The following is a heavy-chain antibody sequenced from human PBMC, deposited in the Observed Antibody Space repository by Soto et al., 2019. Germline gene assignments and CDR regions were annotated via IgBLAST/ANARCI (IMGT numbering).Heavy chain of an antibody. CDR2: IYLGYSDT. CDR1: GYSFTNYW. J-gene: IGHJ5*01. CDR3: ARANVWTAGFFAINSSNT. D-gene: IGHD3-16*01. Sequence: ESLKISCNSSGYSFTNYWIGWVRQMPGKGLEWMGTIYLGYSDTRYIPSFQGRVTISADKSISAAYLQWGSLKASDTAMYYGARANVWTAGFFAINSSNTWGPGTLVTVSS. V-gene: IGHV5-51*01.